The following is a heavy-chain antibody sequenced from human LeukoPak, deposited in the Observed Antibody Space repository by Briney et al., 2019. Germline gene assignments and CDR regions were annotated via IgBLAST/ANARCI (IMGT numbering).Heavy chain of an antibody. CDR1: GYTLTELS. CDR2: FDPEDGET. D-gene: IGHD3-22*01. V-gene: IGHV1-24*01. CDR3: ATAGYYYYDSSGYFH. Sequence: ASVKVSCKVSGYTLTELSMHGVRQAPGKGLEWMGGFDPEDGETIYAQKFQGRVTMTEDTSTDTAYMELSSLRSEDTAVYYCATAGYYYYDSSGYFHWGQGTLVTVSS. J-gene: IGHJ4*02.